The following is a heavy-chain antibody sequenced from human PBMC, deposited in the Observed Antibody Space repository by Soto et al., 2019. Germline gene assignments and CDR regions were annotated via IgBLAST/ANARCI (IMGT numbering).Heavy chain of an antibody. V-gene: IGHV3-23*01. J-gene: IGHJ4*02. CDR1: GFTFSSYA. CDR3: AKVFTEDSIAAALDY. CDR2: ISGSGTNK. D-gene: IGHD6-13*01. Sequence: GGSLSLSCAASGFTFSSYAMSWVRQAPGKGLEWVSAISGSGTNKYYADSVKGRFTISRDNAKNSLYLQRNNLRAEDTAVFYCAKVFTEDSIAAALDYWGQGILVTV.